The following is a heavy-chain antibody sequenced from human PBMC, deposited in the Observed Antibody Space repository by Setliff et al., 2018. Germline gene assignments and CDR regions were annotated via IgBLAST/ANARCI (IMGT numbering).Heavy chain of an antibody. J-gene: IGHJ6*02. D-gene: IGHD3-10*01. CDR1: GYTFRNYA. Sequence: GASVKVSCKASGYTFRNYAFAWVRQAPGQGLEWVGWISVYNGDTNYAQKFQGRVTLTTDTSTSTAYMELSSLRSEDTAVYYCATRPSPRSGSYPGGDYYYYGMDVWGQGTTVTVSS. CDR3: ATRPSPRSGSYPGGDYYYYGMDV. V-gene: IGHV1-18*01. CDR2: ISVYNGDT.